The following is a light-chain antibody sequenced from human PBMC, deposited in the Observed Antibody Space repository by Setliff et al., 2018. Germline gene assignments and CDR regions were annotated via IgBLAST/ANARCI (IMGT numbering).Light chain of an antibody. V-gene: IGLV2-14*01. CDR1: SSDVGGYNH. CDR2: DVG. J-gene: IGLJ1*01. CDR3: QSYDSSLSGSDV. Sequence: QSALTQPASVSGSPGQSITISCTGSSSDVGGYNHVSWYQQHPDKAPKLMIYDVGKRPSGVSNRFSGSKSGNTASLTITGLQAEDEADYYCQSYDSSLSGSDVFGTGTKVTVL.